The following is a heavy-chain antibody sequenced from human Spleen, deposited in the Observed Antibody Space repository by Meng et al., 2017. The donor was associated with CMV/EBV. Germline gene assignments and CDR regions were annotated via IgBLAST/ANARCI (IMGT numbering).Heavy chain of an antibody. CDR3: ARTAAAGPYYFDY. CDR1: GGSISSGSYY. Sequence: VQLKESGPGLVKPSQTLSLTCTVSGGSISSGSYYWSWIRQPAGKGLEWIGRIYTSGSTNYNPSLKSRVTISVDTSKNQFSLKLSSVTAADTAVYYCARTAAAGPYYFDYWGQGTLVTVSS. V-gene: IGHV4-61*02. D-gene: IGHD6-13*01. CDR2: IYTSGST. J-gene: IGHJ4*02.